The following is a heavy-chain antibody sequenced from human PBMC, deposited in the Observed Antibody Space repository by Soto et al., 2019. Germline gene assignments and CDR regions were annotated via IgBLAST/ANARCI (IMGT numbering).Heavy chain of an antibody. CDR1: GYTFTSYG. CDR3: AGGVAGNSGYDPYFDY. J-gene: IGHJ4*02. D-gene: IGHD5-12*01. CDR2: ISAYNGNT. V-gene: IGHV1-18*01. Sequence: ASVKVSCKASGYTFTSYGISWVRQAPGQGLEWMGWISAYNGNTNYAQKLQGRVTMTTDTSTSTAYMELTSLRSEDTAVYYCAGGVAGNSGYDPYFDYWGQGTLVTVSS.